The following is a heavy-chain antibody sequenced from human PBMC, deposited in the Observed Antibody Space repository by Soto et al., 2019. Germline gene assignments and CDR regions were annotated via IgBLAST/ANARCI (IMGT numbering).Heavy chain of an antibody. V-gene: IGHV3-30-3*01. D-gene: IGHD5-12*01. Sequence: QVQLVESGGGVVKPGRSLRLSCAASGFTFSSYAMHWVRQAPGKGLEWVAVISYDGSNKYYADSVKGRFTISRDNSKNTLYLQMNSLRAEDTAVYYCARDIVATTKRASRDYGMDVWGQGTTVTVSS. CDR3: ARDIVATTKRASRDYGMDV. CDR1: GFTFSSYA. CDR2: ISYDGSNK. J-gene: IGHJ6*02.